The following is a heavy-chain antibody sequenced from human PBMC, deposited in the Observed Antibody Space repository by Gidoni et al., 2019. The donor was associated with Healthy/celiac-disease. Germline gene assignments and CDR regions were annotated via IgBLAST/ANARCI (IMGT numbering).Heavy chain of an antibody. J-gene: IGHJ6*02. CDR2: ISGSGGST. Sequence: EVQLVESGGGLVQPGGSLSLSFAASGFTFSSYALSWVRQAPGKGLEWVSAISGSGGSTYYADSVKGRFTNSRDNSKNTLYLQMNSLRAEDTAVYYCARPTTVTMTDGGGPYYYYYYGMDVWGQGTTVTVSS. CDR1: GFTFSSYA. CDR3: ARPTTVTMTDGGGPYYYYYYGMDV. V-gene: IGHV3-23*04. D-gene: IGHD4-17*01.